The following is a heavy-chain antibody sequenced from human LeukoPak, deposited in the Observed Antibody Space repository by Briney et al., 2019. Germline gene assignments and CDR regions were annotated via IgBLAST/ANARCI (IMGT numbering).Heavy chain of an antibody. CDR1: GGSISSHY. D-gene: IGHD2-21*01. CDR2: MYYSGST. Sequence: SETLSLTCTVSGGSISSHYWSWIRLPPGKGLEWIGYMYYSGSTYYNPSLKSRVTISVDTSKNQFSLKLSSVTAADTAVYYCAKYCGGDCSTHDYWGQGTLVTVSS. J-gene: IGHJ4*02. V-gene: IGHV4-59*04. CDR3: AKYCGGDCSTHDY.